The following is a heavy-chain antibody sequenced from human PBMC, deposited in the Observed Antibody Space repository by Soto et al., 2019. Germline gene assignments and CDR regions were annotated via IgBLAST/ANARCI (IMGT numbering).Heavy chain of an antibody. D-gene: IGHD3-9*01. J-gene: IGHJ6*02. Sequence: SETLSLTCAVYGGSFSGYYWSWIRQPPGKGLEWIGEINHSGSTNYNPSLKSRDTISVDTSKNQFSQKLSSVTAADTAVYYCERGRHILTGYYRDLNYGMDVWGQGTTVX. CDR1: GGSFSGYY. V-gene: IGHV4-34*01. CDR3: ERGRHILTGYYRDLNYGMDV. CDR2: INHSGST.